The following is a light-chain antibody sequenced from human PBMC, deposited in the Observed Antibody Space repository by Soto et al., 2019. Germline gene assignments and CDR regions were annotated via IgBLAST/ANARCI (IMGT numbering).Light chain of an antibody. Sequence: EIVLTQSPATLSLSPGERATLSCRASQSISSYLAWYQQKPDQAPRLLIYDASNRATGIPARFSGCGSGTDFTLTISSLEPEDFAVYYCHQRSTWPFTFGPGTKVDIK. CDR2: DAS. CDR1: QSISSY. J-gene: IGKJ3*01. CDR3: HQRSTWPFT. V-gene: IGKV3-11*01.